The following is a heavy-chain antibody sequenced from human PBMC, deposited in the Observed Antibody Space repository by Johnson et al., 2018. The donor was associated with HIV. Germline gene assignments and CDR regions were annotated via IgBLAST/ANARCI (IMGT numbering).Heavy chain of an antibody. D-gene: IGHD1-26*01. CDR2: INWNSGST. CDR3: THYSGSFYMGAFDI. J-gene: IGHJ3*02. CDR1: GFTFDDYG. Sequence: EQLVVSGGGVERPGGSLRLSCAASGFTFDDYGMSWVRQAPGQGPECVAVINWNSGSTGYADSVKGRFTISRDNTKNSLYLQMNSLRAEDTALYYCTHYSGSFYMGAFDIWGQGTMVTVSS. V-gene: IGHV3-20*04.